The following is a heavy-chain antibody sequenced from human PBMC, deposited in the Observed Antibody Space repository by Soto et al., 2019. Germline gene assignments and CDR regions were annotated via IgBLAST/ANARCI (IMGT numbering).Heavy chain of an antibody. CDR2: FDPEDGET. CDR1: GYTLTELS. CDR3: ATSNYYDSSGYYPLDYYYGMDV. V-gene: IGHV1-24*01. J-gene: IGHJ6*02. D-gene: IGHD3-22*01. Sequence: ASVKVCCKVSGYTLTELSMHWVRQAPGKGLEWMGGFDPEDGETIYAQKFQGRVTMTEDTSTDTAYMELSSLRSEDTAVYYCATSNYYDSSGYYPLDYYYGMDVWGQGTTVTVSS.